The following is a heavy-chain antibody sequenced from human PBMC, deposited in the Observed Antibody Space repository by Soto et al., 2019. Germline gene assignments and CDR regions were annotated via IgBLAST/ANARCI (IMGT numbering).Heavy chain of an antibody. CDR1: GYSFTTHW. CDR3: VRMGFSGGGNLSYSYYAMDF. CDR2: IYPGDSDT. V-gene: IGHV5-51*01. Sequence: PGESLKISCKGSGYSFTTHWIGWVRQMPGKGLEWMGIIYPGDSDTKYSPSFQGQVTISADKSISTAYLQWSSLKASDTAMYYCVRMGFSGGGNLSYSYYAMDFWGQGTTVTGSS. D-gene: IGHD2-15*01. J-gene: IGHJ6*02.